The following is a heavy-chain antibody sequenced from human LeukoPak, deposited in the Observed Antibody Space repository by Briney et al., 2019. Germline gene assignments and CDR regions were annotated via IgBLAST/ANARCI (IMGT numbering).Heavy chain of an antibody. J-gene: IGHJ6*02. CDR2: ISYDGSNK. V-gene: IGHV3-30*18. D-gene: IGHD3-9*01. Sequence: GRSLRLSCAASGFTFSSYGMHWVRQAPGKGLEWVAVISYDGSNKYYADSVKGRFTISRDNSKNTLYLQMNSLRAEDTAVYYCAKDFRVRYFDWLFKAGYYYYYGMDVRGQGTTVTVSS. CDR3: AKDFRVRYFDWLFKAGYYYYYGMDV. CDR1: GFTFSSYG.